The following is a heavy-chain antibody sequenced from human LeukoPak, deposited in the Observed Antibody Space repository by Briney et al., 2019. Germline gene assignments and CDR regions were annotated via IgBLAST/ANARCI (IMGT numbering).Heavy chain of an antibody. CDR3: ASPPTYYYDSSGLGLGY. Sequence: GGSLRLSCAASGFTFCSYAMHWVRQAPGKGLEWVAVISYDGSNKYYADSVKGRFTISRDNSKNTLYLQMNSLRAEDTAVYYCASPPTYYYDSSGLGLGYWGQGTLVTVSS. J-gene: IGHJ4*02. CDR2: ISYDGSNK. CDR1: GFTFCSYA. D-gene: IGHD3-22*01. V-gene: IGHV3-30-3*01.